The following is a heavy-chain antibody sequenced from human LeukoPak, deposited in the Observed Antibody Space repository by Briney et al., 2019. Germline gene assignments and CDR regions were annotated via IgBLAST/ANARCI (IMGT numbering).Heavy chain of an antibody. CDR1: GFTFSSYA. V-gene: IGHV3-23*01. CDR3: AKEYDSSDYSMDTFDI. CDR2: TSGSGGSP. D-gene: IGHD3-22*01. Sequence: PGGSLRLSCAASGFTFSSYAMSWVRQVPGKGLEWVSATSGSGGSPYYADSVKGRFTISRDNSRNTLYLQMNSLRAEDTAVYYCAKEYDSSDYSMDTFDIWGQGTMVTVSS. J-gene: IGHJ3*02.